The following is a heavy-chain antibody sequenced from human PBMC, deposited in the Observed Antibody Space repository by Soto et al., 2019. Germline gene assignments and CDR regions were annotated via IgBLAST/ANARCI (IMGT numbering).Heavy chain of an antibody. V-gene: IGHV4-59*01. J-gene: IGHJ4*02. CDR2: IYYSGST. CDR1: GGSISSYY. CDR3: ARDSSSYGDYGY. Sequence: TSETLSLTCTVSGGSISSYYWSWIRQPPGKGLEWIGYIYYSGSTNYNPSLKSRVTISVDTSKNQFSLKLSSVTAADTAVYYCARDSSSYGDYGYWGQGTLVTVSS. D-gene: IGHD4-17*01.